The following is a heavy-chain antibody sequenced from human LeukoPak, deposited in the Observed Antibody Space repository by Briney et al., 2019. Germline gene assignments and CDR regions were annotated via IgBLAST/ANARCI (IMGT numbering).Heavy chain of an antibody. V-gene: IGHV4-38-2*01. CDR1: GFTFSNAW. CDR2: IYQSGST. CDR3: ARLAWGRLDY. J-gene: IGHJ4*02. Sequence: GSLRLSCAASGFTFSNAWMSWLRQAPGKGLEWVGSIYQSGSTYYNPSLKSRVTISVDTSKNQFSLKLSSVTAADTAVYYCARLAWGRLDYWGQGTLVTVSS. D-gene: IGHD7-27*01.